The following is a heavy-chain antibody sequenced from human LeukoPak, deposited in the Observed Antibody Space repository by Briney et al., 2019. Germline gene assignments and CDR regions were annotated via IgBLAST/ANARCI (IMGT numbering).Heavy chain of an antibody. CDR2: INADDGNT. D-gene: IGHD2-15*01. V-gene: IGHV1-3*01. Sequence: ASVKVSCKTSGCTFTTYAIHWVRQAPGQRLEWMGLINADDGNTRYSQRFQGRVTITRDTSANTAYMELSSLRFEDTAVYYCSRGIVVQPSGNWFDPWGQGTPVTVSS. J-gene: IGHJ5*02. CDR1: GCTFTTYA. CDR3: SRGIVVQPSGNWFDP.